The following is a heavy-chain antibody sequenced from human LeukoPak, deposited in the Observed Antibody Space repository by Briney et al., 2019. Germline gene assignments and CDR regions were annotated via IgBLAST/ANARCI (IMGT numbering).Heavy chain of an antibody. CDR1: GGSFSGYY. V-gene: IGHV4-34*01. Sequence: PSETLSLTCAVYGGSFSGYYWSWIRQPPGKGLEWIGEINHSGSTNYNPSLKSRVTISVDTSKNQFSLKLSSVTAADTAVYYCAREAITMVREEPFDCWGHGSLVTVSS. CDR2: INHSGST. D-gene: IGHD3-10*01. CDR3: AREAITMVREEPFDC. J-gene: IGHJ4*01.